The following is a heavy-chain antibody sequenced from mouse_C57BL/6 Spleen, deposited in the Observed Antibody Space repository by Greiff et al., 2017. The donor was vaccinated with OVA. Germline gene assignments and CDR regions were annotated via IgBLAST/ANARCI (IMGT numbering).Heavy chain of an antibody. V-gene: IGHV1-19*01. CDR2: INPYNGGT. Sequence: VQLKESGPVLVKPGASVKMSCKASGYTFTDYYMNWVKQSHGKSLEWIGVINPYNGGTSYNQKFKGKATLTVDKSSSTAYMELNSLTSEDSAVYYCAREEGYYYAMDYWGQGTSVTVSS. CDR3: AREEGYYYAMDY. J-gene: IGHJ4*01. CDR1: GYTFTDYY.